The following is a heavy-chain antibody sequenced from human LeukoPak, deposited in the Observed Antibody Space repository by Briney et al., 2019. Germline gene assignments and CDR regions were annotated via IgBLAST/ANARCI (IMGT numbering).Heavy chain of an antibody. J-gene: IGHJ4*02. Sequence: SETLPLTCAVYGGSFSVYYWSCIRQPPGKGLEWIGEINHSGSTNYNPSLKSRVTISVDTSKNQFFLKLSSVTAADTAVYFCARVVGKGIDYWGQGTLVTVSS. CDR2: INHSGST. D-gene: IGHD4-23*01. CDR3: ARVVGKGIDY. V-gene: IGHV4-34*01. CDR1: GGSFSVYY.